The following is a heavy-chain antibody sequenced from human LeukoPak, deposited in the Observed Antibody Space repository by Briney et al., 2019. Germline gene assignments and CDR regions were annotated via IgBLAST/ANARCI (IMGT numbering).Heavy chain of an antibody. D-gene: IGHD2/OR15-2a*01. J-gene: IGHJ4*02. Sequence: GGSLRLSCAASGFTFNTYAMSWVRQAPGKGLDWVSTIGGSGDSTNYADSVKGRFTISRDNSKNMLYLQTHSLRVEDTAVYYCAKGKGTSSSSFDWWGQGTLVTVSS. V-gene: IGHV3-23*01. CDR1: GFTFNTYA. CDR3: AKGKGTSSSSFDW. CDR2: IGGSGDST.